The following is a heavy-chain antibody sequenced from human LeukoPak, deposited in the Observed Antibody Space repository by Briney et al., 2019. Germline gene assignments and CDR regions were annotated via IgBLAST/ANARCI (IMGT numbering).Heavy chain of an antibody. J-gene: IGHJ3*02. Sequence: GGSLRLSCAASGFTFSDYYMSWIRQAPGKGLEWVSYISSSGSTICYADSVKGRFTISRDNAKNSLYLQMSSLRAEDTAVYYCASGITMVRGVDAFDIWGQGTMVTVSS. CDR3: ASGITMVRGVDAFDI. CDR1: GFTFSDYY. V-gene: IGHV3-11*04. CDR2: ISSSGSTI. D-gene: IGHD3-10*01.